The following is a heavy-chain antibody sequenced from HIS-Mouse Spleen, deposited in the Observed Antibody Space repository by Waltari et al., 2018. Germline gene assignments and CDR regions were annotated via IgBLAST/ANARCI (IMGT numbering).Heavy chain of an antibody. CDR3: ARDFHDFWSGYYGGDKKHDAFDI. CDR2: IYTSGST. V-gene: IGHV4-4*07. D-gene: IGHD3-3*01. J-gene: IGHJ3*02. CDR1: GGPISSYY. Sequence: QVQLQESGPGLVKPSETLSLTCTVSGGPISSYYWSWIRAPAGTGLGWCGRIYTSGSTNYNPSLKSRVTMSVDTSKNQFSLKLSSVTAADTAVYYCARDFHDFWSGYYGGDKKHDAFDIWGQGTMVTVSS.